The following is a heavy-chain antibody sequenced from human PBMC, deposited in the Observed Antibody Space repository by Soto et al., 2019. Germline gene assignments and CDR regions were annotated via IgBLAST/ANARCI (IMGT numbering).Heavy chain of an antibody. V-gene: IGHV3-30*18. CDR3: AKDHIGYCSGGSCYSGPDY. Sequence: GGSLRLSCAASGFTFSSYGMHWVRQAPGKGLEWVAVISYDGSNKYYADSVKGRFTISRDNSKNTLYLQMNSLRAEDTAVYYCAKDHIGYCSGGSCYSGPDYWGQGTLVTVSS. J-gene: IGHJ4*02. D-gene: IGHD2-15*01. CDR2: ISYDGSNK. CDR1: GFTFSSYG.